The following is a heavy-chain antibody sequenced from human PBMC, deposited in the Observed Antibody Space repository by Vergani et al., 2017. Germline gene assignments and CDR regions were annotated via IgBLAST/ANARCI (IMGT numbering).Heavy chain of an antibody. Sequence: DVHLAESGGGFFQPGGSLRLSCSASGFSFNSYWMHWVRQVPGKGLLWVSRIKSDGSITAYADSVKGRFTISRDNAQNTLYLQMNSLRAEDTAVYYCALWGENYYYGMDVWGQGTTVTVSS. CDR1: GFSFNSYW. D-gene: IGHD5-18*01. J-gene: IGHJ6*02. CDR3: ALWGENYYYGMDV. V-gene: IGHV3-74*03. CDR2: IKSDGSIT.